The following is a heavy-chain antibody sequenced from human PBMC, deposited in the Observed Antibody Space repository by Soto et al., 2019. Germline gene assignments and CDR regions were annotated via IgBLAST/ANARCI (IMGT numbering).Heavy chain of an antibody. CDR3: ARSNHGDYVEY. J-gene: IGHJ4*02. CDR1: GFTVSSNY. Sequence: EVQLVESGGGLVQPGGSLRLSCAASGFTVSSNYLSWVRQAPGKGLEWVSIIYSGGSTYYADSVKGRFTISRHNSKNTLYLQMNSLRAEDTAVYYCARSNHGDYVEYWGQGTLVTVSS. CDR2: IYSGGST. D-gene: IGHD4-17*01. V-gene: IGHV3-53*04.